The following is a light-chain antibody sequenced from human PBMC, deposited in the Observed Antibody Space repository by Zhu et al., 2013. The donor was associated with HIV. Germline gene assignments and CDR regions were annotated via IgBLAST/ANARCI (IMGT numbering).Light chain of an antibody. CDR2: DAS. V-gene: IGKV1-5*01. CDR3: HQYTSYSSYT. CDR1: QSISSW. J-gene: IGKJ2*01. Sequence: DIQMTQSPSTLSASVGDRVTITCRASQSISSWLAWYQQKPGKAPKLLIYDASSLESGVPSRFSGSGSGTEFTLTISSLQPDDFATYYCHQYTSYSSYTFGQGTNLEIK.